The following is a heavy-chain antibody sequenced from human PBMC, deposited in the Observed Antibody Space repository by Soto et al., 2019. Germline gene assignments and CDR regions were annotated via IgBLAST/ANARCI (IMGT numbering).Heavy chain of an antibody. CDR1: GFTLRSYL. V-gene: IGHV3-74*01. CDR2: INSDGSST. Sequence: PGGSLSPSCSASGFTLRSYLSPWVRQAGGEGLGWVSRINSDGSSTSYADSVKGRFTISRDNSKNTLYLQMNSLGAEDTDVYYCEKRLEVWETHWWGQGTLVTVSS. CDR3: EKRLEVWETHW. D-gene: IGHD2-8*02. J-gene: IGHJ4*02.